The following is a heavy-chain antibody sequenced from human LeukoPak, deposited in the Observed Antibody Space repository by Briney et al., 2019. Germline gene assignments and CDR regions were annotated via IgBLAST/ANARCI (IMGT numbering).Heavy chain of an antibody. CDR1: GGTFSSYA. J-gene: IGHJ6*03. Sequence: SVKVSCKASGGTFSSYAISWVRQAPGQGLEWMGGIIPIFGTANYAQKFQGRVTITTDESTSTAYMELSSLRSEDTAVYYCARGRKTASIYYYYMDVWGKGTTVTVPS. CDR3: ARGRKTASIYYYYMDV. D-gene: IGHD1-14*01. CDR2: IIPIFGTA. V-gene: IGHV1-69*05.